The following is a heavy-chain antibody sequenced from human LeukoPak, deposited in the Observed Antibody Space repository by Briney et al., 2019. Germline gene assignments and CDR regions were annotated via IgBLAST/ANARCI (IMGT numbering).Heavy chain of an antibody. Sequence: SVNVSCKSSGGTFSSYSISWVRQAPGQGLEWMGRIIPIFGIANYAQNFQGRVTITADKSTSTAYMELSSLRSEDTAVYYCARGGYYDSSGYLFFDYWGQGTLVTVSS. CDR3: ARGGYYDSSGYLFFDY. D-gene: IGHD3-22*01. CDR2: IIPIFGIA. J-gene: IGHJ4*02. V-gene: IGHV1-69*04. CDR1: GGTFSSYS.